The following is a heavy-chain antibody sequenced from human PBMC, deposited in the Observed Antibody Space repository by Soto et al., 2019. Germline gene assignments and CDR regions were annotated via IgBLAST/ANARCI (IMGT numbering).Heavy chain of an antibody. J-gene: IGHJ4*02. V-gene: IGHV3-53*01. CDR2: MYSGGST. CDR3: AREAGYSYTYARAFDY. CDR1: GFIVSNNY. Sequence: PGGSLRLSCAASGFIVSNNYMSWVRQAPGKGLEWVSVMYSGGSTDYADSVKGRFTISRDNSKNTLYLQMNSLRAEDTAVYYCAREAGYSYTYARAFDYWGQGTLVTVSS. D-gene: IGHD5-18*01.